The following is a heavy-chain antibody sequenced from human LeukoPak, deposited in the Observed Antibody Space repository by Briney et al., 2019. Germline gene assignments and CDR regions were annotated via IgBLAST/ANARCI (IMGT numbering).Heavy chain of an antibody. CDR1: GGSISSYY. CDR3: ARDQGPAANYYFDY. D-gene: IGHD2-2*01. Sequence: SETLSLTCTVSGGSISSYYWSWIRQPPGKGLEWIGYIYYSGSTNYNPSLKSRVTISVDTSKNQFSLKLSSVTAADTAVYYCARDQGPAANYYFDYWGQGTLVTVSS. CDR2: IYYSGST. V-gene: IGHV4-59*01. J-gene: IGHJ4*02.